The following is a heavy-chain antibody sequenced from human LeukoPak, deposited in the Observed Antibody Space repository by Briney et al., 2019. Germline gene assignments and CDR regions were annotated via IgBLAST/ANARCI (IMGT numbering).Heavy chain of an antibody. CDR3: ARRAYPYHYYMDV. CDR2: LSWNGGDT. J-gene: IGHJ6*03. CDR1: GFTFHNFG. Sequence: RSGGSLRLSCAASGFTFHNFGMSWVRQAPGKGLEWVSSLSWNGGDTRYADSAKGRFTISRDNAKNSLYLHMNSPRAEDTALYYCARRAYPYHYYMDVWGKGTTVTVSS. V-gene: IGHV3-20*04. D-gene: IGHD3-16*01.